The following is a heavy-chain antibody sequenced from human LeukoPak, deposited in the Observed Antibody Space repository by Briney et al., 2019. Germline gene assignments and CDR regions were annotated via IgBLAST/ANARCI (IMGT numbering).Heavy chain of an antibody. CDR1: GSSITSSTYY. CDR2: IYSSERT. Sequence: SETLSLTCAVSGSSITSSTYYWGWIRQPPGKGLEWAGSIYSSERTSYNPSLKSRVTISIDTSKNQFSLKLSSVTAADTAVYYCARPYRSGSYVAFDIWGQGTMVTVSS. V-gene: IGHV4-39*01. CDR3: ARPYRSGSYVAFDI. D-gene: IGHD1-26*01. J-gene: IGHJ3*02.